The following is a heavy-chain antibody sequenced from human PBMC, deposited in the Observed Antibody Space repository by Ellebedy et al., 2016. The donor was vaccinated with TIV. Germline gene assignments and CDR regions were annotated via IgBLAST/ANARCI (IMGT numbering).Heavy chain of an antibody. J-gene: IGHJ4*02. CDR1: GGSFSGYY. V-gene: IGHV4-34*01. CDR3: AREGRDIVATFDY. Sequence: GSLRLSXAVYGGSFSGYYWTWIRQSPGKGLEWIGEVNHSGNTNYSPSLKSRVTISVDTSKNQFSLKLSSVTAADTAVYYCAREGRDIVATFDYWGQGTLVTVSS. D-gene: IGHD5-12*01. CDR2: VNHSGNT.